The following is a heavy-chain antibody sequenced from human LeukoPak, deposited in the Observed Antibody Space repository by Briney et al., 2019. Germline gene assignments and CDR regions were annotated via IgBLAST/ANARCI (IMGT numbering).Heavy chain of an antibody. Sequence: PGGSLRLSCAASGFTFSSYSMNWVRQAPGKGLEWVSYISSSNSTIYYADSVKGRFTISRDNAKNSLYLQMNSLRAEDTALYYCARRDIVVVPAAIIGAFDIWGQGTMVTVSS. D-gene: IGHD2-2*02. CDR2: ISSSNSTI. V-gene: IGHV3-48*04. CDR3: ARRDIVVVPAAIIGAFDI. J-gene: IGHJ3*02. CDR1: GFTFSSYS.